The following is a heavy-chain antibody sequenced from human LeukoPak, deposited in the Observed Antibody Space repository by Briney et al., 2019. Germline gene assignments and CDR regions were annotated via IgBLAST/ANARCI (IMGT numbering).Heavy chain of an antibody. CDR3: AKLLRDVTIYDF. CDR2: ISDSGDYK. V-gene: IGHV3-23*01. J-gene: IGHJ4*01. Sequence: PGGSLRLSCAASGFIFSNYGMTWVRQAPGKGLDWVSSISDSGDYKHYADSVRGRFTISRDNAKNSLFLQMNFLRAEDTAFYYCAKLLRDVTIYDFWGHGALVTVSS. D-gene: IGHD5-24*01. CDR1: GFIFSNYG.